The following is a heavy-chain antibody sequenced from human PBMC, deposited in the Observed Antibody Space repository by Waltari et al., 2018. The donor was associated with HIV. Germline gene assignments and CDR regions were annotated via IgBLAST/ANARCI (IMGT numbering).Heavy chain of an antibody. CDR3: ARGRWTMVRGVIQAYYYYYGMDV. V-gene: IGHV4-34*01. D-gene: IGHD3-10*01. CDR1: GGSFRCYY. J-gene: IGHJ6*02. CDR2: SYHSGST. Sequence: QVQLQQWGAGLLKSSETLSLTCAVYGGSFRCYYWSWISQPPGKGLEWIGESYHSGSTNYNPALKSGVTISVDTSKNQFSLKLSSVTAADTAVYYCARGRWTMVRGVIQAYYYYYGMDVWGQGTTVTVSS.